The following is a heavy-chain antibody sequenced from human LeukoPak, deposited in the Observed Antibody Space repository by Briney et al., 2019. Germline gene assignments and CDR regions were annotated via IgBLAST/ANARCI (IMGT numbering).Heavy chain of an antibody. Sequence: SETLSLTCSVSGDSISSSSYYWGWIRQPPGKGLEWIGSIFYSGSTYYNPSLKSRVTISVDTSKNQFSLKLSSVTAADTAVYYCARVTSSSTPLYYYYYMDVWGKGTTVTVSS. J-gene: IGHJ6*03. CDR3: ARVTSSSTPLYYYYYMDV. D-gene: IGHD6-13*01. V-gene: IGHV4-39*07. CDR1: GDSISSSSYY. CDR2: IFYSGST.